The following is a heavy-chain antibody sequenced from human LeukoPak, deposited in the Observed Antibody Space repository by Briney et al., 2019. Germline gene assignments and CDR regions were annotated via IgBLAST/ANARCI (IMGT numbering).Heavy chain of an antibody. CDR1: GFTFSSYW. D-gene: IGHD3-22*01. Sequence: PGGSLRLSCAASGFTFSSYWMSWVRQAPGKGLEWVANIKQDGSEKYYVDSVKGRFTISRDNAKNSLYLQMNSLRAEDTAVYYCAKDTYYYDSSGYPCDYWGQGTLVTVSS. CDR3: AKDTYYYDSSGYPCDY. CDR2: IKQDGSEK. J-gene: IGHJ4*02. V-gene: IGHV3-7*01.